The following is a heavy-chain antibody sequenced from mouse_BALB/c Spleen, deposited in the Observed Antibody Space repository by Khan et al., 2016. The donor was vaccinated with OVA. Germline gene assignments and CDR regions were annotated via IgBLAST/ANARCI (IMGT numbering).Heavy chain of an antibody. V-gene: IGHV5-6-5*01. CDR2: ISTGGST. CDR3: SRDYGFVY. Sequence: EVQGVESGGGLVTPGRSLKVSCAASGFTFSNYAMSWVRQTPEKRLVWVASISTGGSTYYPDSVKGRFTISRDNARNILFLHMSSLRTEYTAMYYWSRDYGFVYWGQGTLVTVSA. J-gene: IGHJ3*01. CDR1: GFTFSNYA. D-gene: IGHD1-1*01.